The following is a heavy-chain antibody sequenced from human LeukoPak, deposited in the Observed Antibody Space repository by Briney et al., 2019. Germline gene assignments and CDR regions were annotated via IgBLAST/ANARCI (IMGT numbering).Heavy chain of an antibody. CDR3: ARISCSGRSCYSAY. D-gene: IGHD2-15*01. CDR2: IFYSGST. V-gene: IGHV4-39*01. CDR1: GGSISSSYYY. Sequence: SETLSLTCTVSGGSISSSYYYWGWIRQPPGKGLEWIGSIFYSGSTYYNPSLKSRVTISVDTSKTQFSLKLSSVTAADTAVYYCARISCSGRSCYSAYWGQGALVTVSS. J-gene: IGHJ4*02.